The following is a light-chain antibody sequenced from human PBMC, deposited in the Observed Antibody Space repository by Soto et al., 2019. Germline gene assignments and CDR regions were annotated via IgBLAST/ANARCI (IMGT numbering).Light chain of an antibody. CDR2: ENN. V-gene: IGLV1-51*02. CDR3: GTWDSSLSAGGV. J-gene: IGLJ1*01. CDR1: GSDIGNNY. Sequence: QSVLTQPPSVSAAPGRKVTISCSGSGSDIGNNYVSWYQQLPGTAPKLLIYENNKRPSGIPDRFSGSKSGTSATLGITGLQTGDEADYYCGTWDSSLSAGGVFGTGTKVTVL.